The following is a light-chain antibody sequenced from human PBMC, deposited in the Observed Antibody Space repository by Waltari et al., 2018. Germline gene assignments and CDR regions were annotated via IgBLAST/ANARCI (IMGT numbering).Light chain of an antibody. CDR1: PSVSSY. V-gene: IGKV3-11*01. CDR2: DAS. Sequence: EIVLTQSPATLSLSTGERATLSCRASPSVSSYVAWYQQKPGQAPRLLIYDASNRATGIPARFSGSGSGTDFTLTISSLEPEDFAVYYCQQRSNWPLTFGGGTKVDIK. CDR3: QQRSNWPLT. J-gene: IGKJ4*01.